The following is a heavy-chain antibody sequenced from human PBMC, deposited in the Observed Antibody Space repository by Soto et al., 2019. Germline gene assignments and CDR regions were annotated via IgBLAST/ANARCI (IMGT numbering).Heavy chain of an antibody. CDR1: GGSISGSY. CDR2: VYYTGST. J-gene: IGHJ4*02. D-gene: IGHD3-22*01. Sequence: NPSETLSLTCSVSGGSISGSYWSWIRQSPGKGLEWLGYVYYTGSTNYSPSLRSRVSISVDTSKNQFSLKLSSVTAADTAVYYCARVYYDSSGYSTPGYYFDYWGQGTLVTVSS. CDR3: ARVYYDSSGYSTPGYYFDY. V-gene: IGHV4-59*08.